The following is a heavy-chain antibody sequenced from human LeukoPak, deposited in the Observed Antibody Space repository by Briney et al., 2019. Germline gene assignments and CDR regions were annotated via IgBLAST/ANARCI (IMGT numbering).Heavy chain of an antibody. V-gene: IGHV3-30-3*01. CDR2: ISYDGSNK. CDR1: GFTFSSYA. D-gene: IGHD2-15*01. CDR3: ARGLAEHYFDY. Sequence: GGSLRLSCAASGFTFSSYAMHWVRQAPGKGLEWVAVISYDGSNKYYADSVKGRFTISRDNSKNTLYLQMNSLRAEDTAVYYCARGLAEHYFDYWGQGTLATVSS. J-gene: IGHJ4*02.